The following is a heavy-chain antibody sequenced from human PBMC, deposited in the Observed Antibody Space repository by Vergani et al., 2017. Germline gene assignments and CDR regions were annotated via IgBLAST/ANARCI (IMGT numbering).Heavy chain of an antibody. Sequence: QVQLQESGPGLVKPSETLSLTCTVSGGSISSYYWSWIRQPAGKGLEWIGRIYTSGSTNYNPSLKSRVTMSVDTSKNQFSLKLSSVTAAETAVYYCAREGYDFWSGGSNAFDIWGQGTMVTVSS. V-gene: IGHV4-4*07. CDR2: IYTSGST. J-gene: IGHJ3*02. CDR3: AREGYDFWSGGSNAFDI. D-gene: IGHD3-3*01. CDR1: GGSISSYY.